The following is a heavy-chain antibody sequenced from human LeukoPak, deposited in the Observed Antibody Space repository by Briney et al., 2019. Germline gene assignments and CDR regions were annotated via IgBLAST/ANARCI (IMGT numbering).Heavy chain of an antibody. V-gene: IGHV1-2*02. CDR3: ASLKNYYDSSGYSVTDAFDI. Sequence: GASVKVSCKASGYTFTVYYMHWVRQAPGQGLEWMGWINPNSGGTNYAQKFQGRVTMTRDTSISTAYMELSRLRSDDTAVYYCASLKNYYDSSGYSVTDAFDIWGQGTMVTVSS. D-gene: IGHD3-22*01. J-gene: IGHJ3*02. CDR2: INPNSGGT. CDR1: GYTFTVYY.